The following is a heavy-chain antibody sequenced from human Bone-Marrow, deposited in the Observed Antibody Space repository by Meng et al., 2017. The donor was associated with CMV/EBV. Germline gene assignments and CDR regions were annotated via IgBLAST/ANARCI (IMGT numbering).Heavy chain of an antibody. D-gene: IGHD6-19*01. J-gene: IGHJ4*02. V-gene: IGHV4-59*12. CDR2: IYYSGTT. Sequence: ESLKISCTVSGGSISSCYWNWIRQPPGKGLECIGYIYYSGTTYYNPSLKSRVTISVDTSKNQFSLKLSSVTAADTAVYYCATTVAGDYFDYWGQGTLVTVSS. CDR3: ATTVAGDYFDY. CDR1: GGSISSCY.